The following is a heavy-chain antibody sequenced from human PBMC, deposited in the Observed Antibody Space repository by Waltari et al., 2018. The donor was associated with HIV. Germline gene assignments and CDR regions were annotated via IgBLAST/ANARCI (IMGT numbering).Heavy chain of an antibody. D-gene: IGHD3-22*01. CDR1: GYTFTGSY. CDR3: ATPSYDSSGYYSAGSEFDY. V-gene: IGHV1-2*02. Sequence: QVQLVQSGAEVKKPGAPVKVPCKASGYTFTGSYTHWVRQAPGQGLEWMGWINPNSGGTNYAQNFQGRVTMTRDTSISTAYMELSRLRSDDTAVYYCATPSYDSSGYYSAGSEFDYWGQGTLVTVSS. J-gene: IGHJ4*02. CDR2: INPNSGGT.